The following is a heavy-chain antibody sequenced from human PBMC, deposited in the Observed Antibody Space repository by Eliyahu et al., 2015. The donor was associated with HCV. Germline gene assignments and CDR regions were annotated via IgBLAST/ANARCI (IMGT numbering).Heavy chain of an antibody. V-gene: IGHV3-33*01. CDR2: IWYDGSNK. CDR1: GFTFSSYG. CDR3: AREPLWFGEFFFDY. J-gene: IGHJ4*02. D-gene: IGHD3-10*01. Sequence: QVQLVESGGAVVQPGRSLRLSCAASGFTFSSYGXHWVRQAPGKGLEWVAVIWYDGSNKYYADSVKGRFTISRDNSKNTLYLQMNSLRAEDTAVYYCAREPLWFGEFFFDYWGQGTLVTVSS.